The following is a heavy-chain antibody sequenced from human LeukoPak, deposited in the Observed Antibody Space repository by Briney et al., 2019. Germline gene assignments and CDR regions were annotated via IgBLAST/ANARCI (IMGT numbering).Heavy chain of an antibody. D-gene: IGHD3-10*01. J-gene: IGHJ1*01. V-gene: IGHV1-18*01. CDR1: GYRFSRYG. Sequence: ASVKVSCKTSGYRFSRYGISWVRQTPGQGLEWMGWISGYNGNTYYSQKFQGRVTMTIDTPTGTAYMEVGSLRSDDTGLYYCAGASGSAGYQPPEFFQHWGQGTLVTVS. CDR3: AGASGSAGYQPPEFFQH. CDR2: ISGYNGNT.